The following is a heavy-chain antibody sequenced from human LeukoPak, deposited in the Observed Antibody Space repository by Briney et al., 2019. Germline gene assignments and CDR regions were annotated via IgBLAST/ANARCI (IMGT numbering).Heavy chain of an antibody. CDR3: ATESYGSGRN. V-gene: IGHV5-51*01. Sequence: GEFLKISCKGSGYIFTNSWIGWVRQMPGKSLEWMGIISPGNSDTRYSPSFQGQVTISADKSISTAYLQWSSLKASDTAMYYCATESYGSGRNWGQGTLVTVSS. J-gene: IGHJ4*02. CDR2: ISPGNSDT. CDR1: GYIFTNSW. D-gene: IGHD3-10*01.